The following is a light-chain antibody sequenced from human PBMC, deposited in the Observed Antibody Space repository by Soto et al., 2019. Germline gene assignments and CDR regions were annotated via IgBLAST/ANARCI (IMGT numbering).Light chain of an antibody. V-gene: IGKV1-5*03. CDR1: QSISSW. CDR2: KAS. Sequence: DLQMTQSPSTLSASVGDRVTITCRASQSISSWLAWYQQKPGKAPKLLIYKASSLESGVPSRFSGSTSGTEFTLTISSLQPDDFATYYCQQYDTYSRTFGQGTKVEIK. J-gene: IGKJ1*01. CDR3: QQYDTYSRT.